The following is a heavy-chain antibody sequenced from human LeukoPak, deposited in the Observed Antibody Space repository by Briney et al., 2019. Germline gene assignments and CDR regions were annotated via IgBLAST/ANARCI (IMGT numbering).Heavy chain of an antibody. CDR1: GGSISSYY. CDR2: SYTSGST. J-gene: IGHJ3*02. Sequence: PSETLSLTCTVSGGSISSYYWSWIRQPAGKGLEWIGRSYTSGSTNYNPSLKSRVTMSVDTSKNQFSLKLSSVTAADTAVYYCAKGKYSSGWYLAFDIWGQGTMVTVSS. V-gene: IGHV4-4*07. CDR3: AKGKYSSGWYLAFDI. D-gene: IGHD6-19*01.